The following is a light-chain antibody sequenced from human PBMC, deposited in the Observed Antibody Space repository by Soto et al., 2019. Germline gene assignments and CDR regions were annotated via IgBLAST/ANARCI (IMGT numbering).Light chain of an antibody. CDR1: QSISSW. J-gene: IGKJ1*01. CDR2: KAS. CDR3: QQYDTYWT. V-gene: IGKV1-5*03. Sequence: DIQMTQSASTLWASVGDRVTITCRASQSISSWLAWYQQKPGKAPKVLIYKASSLESGVPSRFSGSGFGTEFTLTISSLQPDDFATYYCQQYDTYWTFGQGTKVDIK.